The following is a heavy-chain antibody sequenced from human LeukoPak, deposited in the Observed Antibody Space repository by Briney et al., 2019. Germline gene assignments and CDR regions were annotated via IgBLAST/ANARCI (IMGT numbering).Heavy chain of an antibody. CDR2: IYSGGST. D-gene: IGHD3-22*01. Sequence: PGGSLRLSCAAPGFTVSSNYMSWVRQAPGKGLECVSVIYSGGSTYYADPVNGRFTISRDNSKNTLYLQMNSLRAEDTAVYYCASYDSSGYYVDYWGQGTLVTVSS. CDR3: ASYDSSGYYVDY. J-gene: IGHJ4*02. V-gene: IGHV3-53*01. CDR1: GFTVSSNY.